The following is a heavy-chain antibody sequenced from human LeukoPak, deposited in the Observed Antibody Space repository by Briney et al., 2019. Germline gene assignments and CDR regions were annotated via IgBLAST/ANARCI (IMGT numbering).Heavy chain of an antibody. V-gene: IGHV3-33*01. Sequence: GGSLRLSCAASGFTFSSYGMHWVRQAPGKGLEWVAVIWYDGSNKYYADSVKGRFTISRDNSKNTLYLQMNSLRAEDTAVCYCARGAWLRLWPGAFDIWGQGTMVTVSS. J-gene: IGHJ3*02. CDR3: ARGAWLRLWPGAFDI. CDR2: IWYDGSNK. D-gene: IGHD5-12*01. CDR1: GFTFSSYG.